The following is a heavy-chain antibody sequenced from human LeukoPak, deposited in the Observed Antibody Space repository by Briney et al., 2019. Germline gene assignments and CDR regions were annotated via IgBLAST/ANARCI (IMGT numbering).Heavy chain of an antibody. Sequence: PGGSLRLSCAASGFTFSSYGMHWVRQAPGKGLEWVAFIRYDGSNKYYADSVKGRFTISRDNSKNTLYLQMNSLRAEDTAVYYCAKDFGIVVVTAMETDYWGQGTLVTVSS. J-gene: IGHJ4*02. CDR3: AKDFGIVVVTAMETDY. V-gene: IGHV3-30*02. D-gene: IGHD2-21*02. CDR1: GFTFSSYG. CDR2: IRYDGSNK.